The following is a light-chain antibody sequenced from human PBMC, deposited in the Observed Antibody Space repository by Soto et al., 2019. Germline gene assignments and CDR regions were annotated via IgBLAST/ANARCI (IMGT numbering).Light chain of an antibody. CDR1: QSVSSNY. CDR3: QQRSNLLT. V-gene: IGKV3-11*01. J-gene: IGKJ4*01. CDR2: DAS. Sequence: EIVLTQSPGTLSLSPGERATLSCRASQSVSSNYLAWYQQKPGQAPRLLIYDASNRATGIPARFSGSGSGTDFTLTISSLEPEDFAVYYCQQRSNLLTFGGGTKVDIK.